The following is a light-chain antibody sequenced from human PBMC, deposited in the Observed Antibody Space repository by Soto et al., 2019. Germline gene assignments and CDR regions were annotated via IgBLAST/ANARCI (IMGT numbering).Light chain of an antibody. CDR1: SSDVGGYNY. V-gene: IGLV2-11*01. Sequence: QSARTQPRSVSGSPGQSVTISCTGTSSDVGGYNYVSWYQQHPGKAPKLMIYDVSQRPSGVPDRFSGSKSGNTASLTISGLQADDEADYYCCSYAGSYIFVFGTGTRSPS. J-gene: IGLJ1*01. CDR2: DVS. CDR3: CSYAGSYIFV.